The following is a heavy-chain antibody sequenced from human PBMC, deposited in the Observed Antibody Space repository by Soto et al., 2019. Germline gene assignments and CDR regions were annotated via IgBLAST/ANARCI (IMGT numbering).Heavy chain of an antibody. CDR3: ARSGCSGGSCYSP. J-gene: IGHJ5*02. CDR1: GGSISSYY. V-gene: IGHV4-59*01. D-gene: IGHD2-15*01. Sequence: SETLSLTCTVSGGSISSYYWSWIRQPPGKGLEWIGYIYYSGSTNYNPSLKSRVTISVDTSKNQFSLKLSSVTAADTAVYYCARSGCSGGSCYSPWGQGTLVTVSS. CDR2: IYYSGST.